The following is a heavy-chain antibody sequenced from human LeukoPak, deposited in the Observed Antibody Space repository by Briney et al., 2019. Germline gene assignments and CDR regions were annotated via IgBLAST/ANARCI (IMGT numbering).Heavy chain of an antibody. D-gene: IGHD3-10*01. V-gene: IGHV1-3*01. CDR3: ARLYGSGSYSSSDAFDI. J-gene: IGHJ3*02. CDR1: GYTFTSYA. Sequence: GASVKVSSKASGYTFTSYAMHWVRQAPGQRLEWMGWINAGNGNTKYSQKFQGRVTITRDTSASTAYMELSSLRSEDTAVYYCARLYGSGSYSSSDAFDIWGQGTMVTVSS. CDR2: INAGNGNT.